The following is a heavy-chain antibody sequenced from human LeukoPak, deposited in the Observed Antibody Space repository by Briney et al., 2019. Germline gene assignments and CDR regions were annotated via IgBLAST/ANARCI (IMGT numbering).Heavy chain of an antibody. CDR2: IYYSGST. J-gene: IGHJ4*02. CDR1: GGSISSGDYY. V-gene: IGHV4-39*07. D-gene: IGHD3-16*01. CDR3: TRGAGWLIDY. Sequence: SETLSLTCTVSGGSISSGDYYWSWIRQPPGKGLEWIGSIYYSGSTYYNPSLKSRVTISADTSKNQFSLKLNSLTTADTAVYYCTRGAGWLIDYWGQGILVTVSS.